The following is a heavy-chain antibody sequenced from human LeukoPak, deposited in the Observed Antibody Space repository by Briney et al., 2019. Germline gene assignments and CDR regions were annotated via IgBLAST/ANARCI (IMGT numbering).Heavy chain of an antibody. Sequence: PGGSLRLSCRTSGFKFADYALSWFRQAPGKGLEWVGFIRSEAYGGTTENAASLKDRFTISRDDSTSIAYLLIKSLKTEDTAVYYFGRAPRPVAWNWFDPWGQGTLVTVSS. J-gene: IGHJ5*02. CDR2: IRSEAYGGTT. D-gene: IGHD2-15*01. V-gene: IGHV3-49*03. CDR1: GFKFADYA. CDR3: GRAPRPVAWNWFDP.